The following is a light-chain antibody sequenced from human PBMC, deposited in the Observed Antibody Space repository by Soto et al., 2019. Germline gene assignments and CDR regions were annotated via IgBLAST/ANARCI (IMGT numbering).Light chain of an antibody. V-gene: IGLV1-36*01. CDR3: AAWDDSLNALL. Sequence: QSVLTQPPSVSEAPRQRVTISCSGSSSNIGNNAVSWYQQLPGKAPKLLIYYDDLLPSGVSDRFSGSRSGTSASLAISGLQSEDEADYYCAAWDDSLNALLFGGGTKVTVL. J-gene: IGLJ2*01. CDR1: SSNIGNNA. CDR2: YDD.